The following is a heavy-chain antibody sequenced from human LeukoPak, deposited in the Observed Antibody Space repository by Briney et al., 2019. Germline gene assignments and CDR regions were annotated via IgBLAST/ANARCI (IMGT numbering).Heavy chain of an antibody. J-gene: IGHJ4*02. Sequence: ASVKVSCKVSRYTLTELSMHWVRQAPGKGLEWMGGFDPEDGETIYAQKFQGRVTMTEDTSTDTAYMELSSLRSEDTAVYYCATGEKTGTTPFDYWGQGTLVTVSS. CDR1: RYTLTELS. V-gene: IGHV1-24*01. CDR3: ATGEKTGTTPFDY. CDR2: FDPEDGET. D-gene: IGHD1-7*01.